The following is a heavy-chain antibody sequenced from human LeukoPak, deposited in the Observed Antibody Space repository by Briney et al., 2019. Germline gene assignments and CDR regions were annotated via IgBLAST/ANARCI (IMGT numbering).Heavy chain of an antibody. CDR1: GFTFSSYW. Sequence: GGSLRLSCAASGFTFSSYWMSWVRQAPGKGLEWVANIKQDGSEKYYVDSVKGRFIISRDNAKNSLYQQMNSLRAEDTAVYYCARGLNYYGSGSYVWAYYYYYMDVWGKGTTVTVSS. V-gene: IGHV3-7*01. D-gene: IGHD3-10*01. CDR3: ARGLNYYGSGSYVWAYYYYYMDV. J-gene: IGHJ6*03. CDR2: IKQDGSEK.